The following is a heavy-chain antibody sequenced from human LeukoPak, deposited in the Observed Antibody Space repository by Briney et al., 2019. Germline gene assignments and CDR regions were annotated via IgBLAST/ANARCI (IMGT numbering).Heavy chain of an antibody. CDR1: GVTFSSNA. CDR2: IIPIFGTA. V-gene: IGHV1-69*01. Sequence: SVRVSCKASGVTFSSNAISWVRQAPGQGLEWMGGIIPIFGTANYAQNFQDRVTITADESARIVYLELSSLRSEDTALYYCARDVADPAVGASYFDFWGQGTLVTVSS. CDR3: ARDVADPAVGASYFDF. D-gene: IGHD1-26*01. J-gene: IGHJ4*02.